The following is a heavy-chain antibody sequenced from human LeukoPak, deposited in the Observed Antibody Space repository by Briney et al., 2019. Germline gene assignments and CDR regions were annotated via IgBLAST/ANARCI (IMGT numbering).Heavy chain of an antibody. V-gene: IGHV3-7*01. CDR2: IKQDGSER. D-gene: IGHD3-10*01. CDR1: GLTFSSYW. CDR3: ARDGRASFYYGSGSYRIH. Sequence: PGGSLRLSCAASGLTFSSYWMSWVRQAPGKGLEWVANIKQDGSERYYVDSVKGRFTISRDNAKNSLYLQMNSLRAEDTAVYYCARDGRASFYYGSGSYRIHWGQGTLVTVSS. J-gene: IGHJ4*02.